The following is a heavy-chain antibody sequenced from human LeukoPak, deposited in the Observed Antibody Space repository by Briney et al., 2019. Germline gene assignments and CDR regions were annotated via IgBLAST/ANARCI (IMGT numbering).Heavy chain of an antibody. D-gene: IGHD4-11*01. V-gene: IGHV3-66*01. Sequence: PGGSLRLSCEVSGVTVTSSYMSWVRQAPGKGLEWVSVIYSGGDTYYADSVKGRCTVSRDISKNTLYLQMNNLRAEDTAVYYCARGNTGYNSNWGRDFDCWGQGTLVTVSS. J-gene: IGHJ4*02. CDR1: GVTVTSSY. CDR3: ARGNTGYNSNWGRDFDC. CDR2: IYSGGDT.